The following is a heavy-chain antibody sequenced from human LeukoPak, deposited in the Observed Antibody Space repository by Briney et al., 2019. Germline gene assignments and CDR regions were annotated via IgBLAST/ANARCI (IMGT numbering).Heavy chain of an antibody. V-gene: IGHV4-59*08. J-gene: IGHJ5*02. CDR1: GGSISSYY. Sequence: SETLSLTCTVSGGSISSYYWSWIRQPPGKGLEWIGYIYYSGSTNYNPSLKSRVTISVDTSKNQFSLKLSSVTAADTAVYYCARRSIAAAGRNWFDPWGQGTLVTVSP. D-gene: IGHD6-13*01. CDR2: IYYSGST. CDR3: ARRSIAAAGRNWFDP.